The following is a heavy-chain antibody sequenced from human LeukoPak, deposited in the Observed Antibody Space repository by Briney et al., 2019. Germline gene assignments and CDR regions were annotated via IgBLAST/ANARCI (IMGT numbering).Heavy chain of an antibody. D-gene: IGHD2-21*02. CDR1: GFTFRSYA. V-gene: IGHV3-23*01. Sequence: GGSLRLSCAASGFTFRSYAMSWVRQAPGKGLEWVSAISGSGGSTYYADSVKGRFTISRDNSNNTLFLQMNSLSADDTAVYFCAKGPRAGLRYWYFDLWGRGSLVTVSS. CDR3: AKGPRAGLRYWYFDL. J-gene: IGHJ2*01. CDR2: ISGSGGST.